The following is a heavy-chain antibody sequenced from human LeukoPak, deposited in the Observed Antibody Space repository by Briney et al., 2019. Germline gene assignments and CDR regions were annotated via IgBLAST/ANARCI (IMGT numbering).Heavy chain of an antibody. CDR3: ARDRGYSYSGNRFDY. V-gene: IGHV3-48*01. CDR2: ISSSSSTI. J-gene: IGHJ4*02. Sequence: GGSLRLSCAASGFTFSSYSMNWVRQAPGKGLEWVSYISSSSSTIYYADSVKGRFTISRDNAKKSLYLQMNSLRAEDTAVYYCARDRGYSYSGNRFDYWGQGTLVTVSS. CDR1: GFTFSSYS. D-gene: IGHD5-18*01.